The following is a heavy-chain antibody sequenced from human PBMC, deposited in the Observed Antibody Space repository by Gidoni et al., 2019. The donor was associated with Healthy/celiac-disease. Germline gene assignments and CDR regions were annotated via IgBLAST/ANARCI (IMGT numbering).Heavy chain of an antibody. CDR2: IYYSGST. CDR3: ASTPIYCSGGSCYSDYYYYMDV. CDR1: GGSISSSSYY. D-gene: IGHD2-15*01. V-gene: IGHV4-39*01. J-gene: IGHJ6*03. Sequence: QLQLQESGPGLVKPSETLSLTCTVSGGSISSSSYYWGGIRQPPGKGLEWIGSIYYSGSTYYNPSLKSRVTISVDTSKNQFSLKLSSVTAADTAVYYCASTPIYCSGGSCYSDYYYYMDVWGKGTTVTVSS.